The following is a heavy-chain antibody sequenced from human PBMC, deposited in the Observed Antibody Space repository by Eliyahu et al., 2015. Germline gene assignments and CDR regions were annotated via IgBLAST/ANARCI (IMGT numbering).Heavy chain of an antibody. CDR2: ISAYNGNT. Sequence: QVQLVQSGAEVKKPGASVKVSCKASGYTFTSYGISWVXXAPGQGLEWMGWISAYNGNTNYAQKLQGRVTMTTDTSTSTAYMELRSLRSDDTAVYYCARDYGDYFVPPPFFDYWGQGTLVTVSS. CDR1: GYTFTSYG. D-gene: IGHD4-17*01. CDR3: ARDYGDYFVPPPFFDY. J-gene: IGHJ4*02. V-gene: IGHV1-18*01.